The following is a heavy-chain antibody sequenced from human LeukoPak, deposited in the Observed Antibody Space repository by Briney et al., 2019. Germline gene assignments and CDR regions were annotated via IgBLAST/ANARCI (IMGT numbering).Heavy chain of an antibody. CDR3: ARIRCGHSGSVCYNH. D-gene: IGHD3-9*01. CDR1: GVSINYYY. Sequence: PSETLSLTCGVFGVSINYYYWSWIRQSPGTGLEWIGEISHTEGTRYNPSLESRVTMSVGTSENQLSLKLIFVTAADTAVYYCARIRCGHSGSVCYNHWGLGTLVTVSS. V-gene: IGHV4-34*01. CDR2: ISHTEGT. J-gene: IGHJ1*01.